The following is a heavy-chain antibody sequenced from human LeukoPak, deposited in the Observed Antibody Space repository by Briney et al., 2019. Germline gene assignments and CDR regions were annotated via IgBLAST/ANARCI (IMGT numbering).Heavy chain of an antibody. J-gene: IGHJ6*03. CDR3: ARLPYYNSWNASNMYLYYNYYMDV. CDR2: VLPADSDT. V-gene: IGHV5-51*01. D-gene: IGHD3-3*01. CDR1: GYTFTSHW. Sequence: GESLKISCQGSGYTFTSHWIAWVRQAPGKGLDWLGIVLPADSDTRYSPAFHGQVTMSADKSINIAYLQWSSLKASDTATYFCARLPYYNSWNASNMYLYYNYYMDVWGKGTPVTVTS.